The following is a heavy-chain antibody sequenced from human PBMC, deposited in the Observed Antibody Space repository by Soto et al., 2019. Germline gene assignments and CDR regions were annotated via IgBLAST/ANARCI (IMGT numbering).Heavy chain of an antibody. CDR3: XXYSGKYQGPIDY. V-gene: IGHV3-30*03. D-gene: IGHD1-26*01. CDR2: ISYDGSNK. Sequence: QVQLVESGGGVVQPGRSLRLSCAASGFTFSHYGIHWVRQAPGKGLEWLAVISYDGSNKHYADSVKGRFTVSRDNSKNTXYLQMNXXXAXDTAXXXXXXYSGKYQGPIDYWGQGTLVTVSS. CDR1: GFTFSHYG. J-gene: IGHJ4*02.